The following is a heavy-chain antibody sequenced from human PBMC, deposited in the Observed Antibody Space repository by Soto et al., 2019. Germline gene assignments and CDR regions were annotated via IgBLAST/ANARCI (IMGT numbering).Heavy chain of an antibody. V-gene: IGHV5-10-1*01. Sequence: GESLKISCEGSGYTFTSYWITWVRQMPGKGLEWMGRIDPSDSFTNYSPSFQGHVTISTDKSISTAYLQWSSLQASDTAMYYCAGHLVASYSWLVREPVAFDIWGKGTMVTAS. CDR3: AGHLVASYSWLVREPVAFDI. J-gene: IGHJ3*02. CDR2: IDPSDSFT. D-gene: IGHD6-19*01. CDR1: GYTFTSYW.